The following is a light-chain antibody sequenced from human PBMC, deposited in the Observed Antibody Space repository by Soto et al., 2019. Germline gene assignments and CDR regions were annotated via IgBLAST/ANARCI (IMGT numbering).Light chain of an antibody. J-gene: IGKJ4*01. Sequence: AIRMTQYPSSFSASTGDRVTITCRASQGISSYLAWYQQKPGQAPKLLIYAASTLQSGVPSRFSGSGSGTDFTLTISCLQSEDFATYYCQQYYSYPSLTFGGGTKVEIK. CDR3: QQYYSYPSLT. CDR1: QGISSY. V-gene: IGKV1-8*01. CDR2: AAS.